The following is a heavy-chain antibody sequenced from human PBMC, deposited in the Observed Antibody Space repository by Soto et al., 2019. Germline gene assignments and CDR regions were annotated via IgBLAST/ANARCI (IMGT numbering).Heavy chain of an antibody. CDR1: GFTFNNYA. Sequence: EVQLLESGGGLVQPGGSLRLSCAASGFTFNNYALSWVRRAPGKGLEWVSAISESGGSTYYADSVKSRFTISRDNSKSALFLQMNSLRAEDTAVYYCARPDSNSWAYAFDIWGQGTMVTVSS. D-gene: IGHD6-13*01. J-gene: IGHJ3*02. CDR3: ARPDSNSWAYAFDI. CDR2: ISESGGST. V-gene: IGHV3-23*01.